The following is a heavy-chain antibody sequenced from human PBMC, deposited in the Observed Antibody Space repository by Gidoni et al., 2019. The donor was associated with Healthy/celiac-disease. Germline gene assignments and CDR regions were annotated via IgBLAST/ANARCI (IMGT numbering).Heavy chain of an antibody. V-gene: IGHV3-30*04. Sequence: QVQLVESGGGVVKPGRSLRLPCAASGFPFSSYAMHWVRQAPVKGLEWVAVISYDGSNKYYADSVKGRFTISRDNSKNTLYLQMNSLRAEDTAVYYCARDSRPAHPVNWFDPWGQGTLVTVSS. J-gene: IGHJ5*02. CDR3: ARDSRPAHPVNWFDP. CDR1: GFPFSSYA. D-gene: IGHD2-2*01. CDR2: ISYDGSNK.